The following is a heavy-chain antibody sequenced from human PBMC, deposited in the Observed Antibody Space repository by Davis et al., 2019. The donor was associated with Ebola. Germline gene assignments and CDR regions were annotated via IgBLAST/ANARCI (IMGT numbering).Heavy chain of an antibody. V-gene: IGHV3-30*04. Sequence: GESLKISCAASGFTFRNHAMHWVRQAPGKGLEWVAVVSHSERERFYADSVKGRFTISRDNSENTLYLQMNSLTADDTSVYYCARAGFDEVLDYWGQGTPVTVSS. D-gene: IGHD3-3*01. CDR1: GFTFRNHA. J-gene: IGHJ4*02. CDR2: VSHSERER. CDR3: ARAGFDEVLDY.